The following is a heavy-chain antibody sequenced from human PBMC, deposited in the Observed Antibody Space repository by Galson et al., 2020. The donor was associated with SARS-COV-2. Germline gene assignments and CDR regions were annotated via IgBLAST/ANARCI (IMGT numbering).Heavy chain of an antibody. J-gene: IGHJ3*02. D-gene: IGHD4-17*01. CDR3: ARLHYGEDAPGAFDI. Sequence: SETLSLTCAVSGTSISSGSYSWNWIRQPPGKGLEWIGYISHSGGTYYNPSLQSRVTISGDRSKNQFSLRLSSVTAADTAVYYCARLHYGEDAPGAFDILGPGTRGTV. CDR1: GTSISSGSYS. CDR2: ISHSGGT. V-gene: IGHV4-30-2*01.